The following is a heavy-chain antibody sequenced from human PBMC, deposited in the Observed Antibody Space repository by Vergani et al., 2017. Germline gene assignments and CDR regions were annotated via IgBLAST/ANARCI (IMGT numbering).Heavy chain of an antibody. CDR2: IWSKPYGGTT. CDR3: PRDRLDHIHAYFAH. D-gene: IGHD1-14*01. V-gene: IGHV3-49*04. Sequence: EVHLVESGGGLVQPGRSLRLSCSGSGFTLGDYAMTWVRQAPGRGLEWVAFIWSKPYGGTTEYAASVKGRFTISRDDSTSITYLQMSSLKGEDTPVYYCPRDRLDHIHAYFAHWGQGTLATVSP. J-gene: IGHJ4*02. CDR1: GFTLGDYA.